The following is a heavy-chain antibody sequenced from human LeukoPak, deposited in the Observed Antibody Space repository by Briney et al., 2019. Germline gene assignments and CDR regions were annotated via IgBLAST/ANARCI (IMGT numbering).Heavy chain of an antibody. J-gene: IGHJ4*02. CDR2: ISSSSSYI. D-gene: IGHD5-24*01. CDR3: AREMFVEMAKTTPPCNDY. V-gene: IGHV3-21*01. Sequence: GGSLRLSCAASGFTFSSYSMNWVRQAPGKGLEWVSSISSSSSYIYYADSVKGRFTISRDNAKNSLYLQMNSLRAEDTAVYYCAREMFVEMAKTTPPCNDYWGQGTLVTVSS. CDR1: GFTFSSYS.